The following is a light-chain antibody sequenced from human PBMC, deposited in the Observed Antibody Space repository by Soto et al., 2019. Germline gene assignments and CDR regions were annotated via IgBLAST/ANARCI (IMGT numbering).Light chain of an antibody. CDR1: QGITND. Sequence: DIQVTQTPSSLSASVGDRITITCRASQGITNDLAWYQQRPGKPPNLLISSASTLESGVPSRFSGSGFGTDFTLTISNLQPEDVATYYCQKYNSLPPTFGGGTKVEI. CDR2: SAS. J-gene: IGKJ4*01. V-gene: IGKV1-27*01. CDR3: QKYNSLPPT.